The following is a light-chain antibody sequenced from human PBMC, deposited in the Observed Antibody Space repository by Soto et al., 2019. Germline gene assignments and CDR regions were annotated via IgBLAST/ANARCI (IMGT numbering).Light chain of an antibody. Sequence: QSALTQPASVSGSPGQSITISCTGTSSDVGSSNLVSWYQQHPGKAPKIIIYEGSKRHSGLSNRFSGSKSDNTASLTSSGLQTEDEGEYSGCSFATSNTYVFGTGTKVTVL. CDR2: EGS. CDR3: CSFATSNTYV. CDR1: SSDVGSSNL. V-gene: IGLV2-23*01. J-gene: IGLJ1*01.